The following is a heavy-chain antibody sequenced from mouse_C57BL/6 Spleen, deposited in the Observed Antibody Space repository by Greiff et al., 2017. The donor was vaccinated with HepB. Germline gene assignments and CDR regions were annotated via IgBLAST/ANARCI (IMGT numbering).Heavy chain of an antibody. CDR2: ISSGGSYT. CDR3: ARRYDGSSLPFDY. V-gene: IGHV5-6*02. J-gene: IGHJ2*01. Sequence: EVKLMESGGDLVKPGGSLKLSCAASGFTFSSYGMSWVRQTPDKRLEWVATISSGGSYTYYPDSVKGRFTISRDNAKNTLYLQMSSLKSEDTAMYYCARRYDGSSLPFDYWGQGTTLTVSS. D-gene: IGHD1-1*01. CDR1: GFTFSSYG.